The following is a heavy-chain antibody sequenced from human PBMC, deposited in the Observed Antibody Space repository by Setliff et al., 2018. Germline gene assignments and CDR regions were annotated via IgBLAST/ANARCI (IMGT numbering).Heavy chain of an antibody. D-gene: IGHD2-21*01. CDR3: ARGLEGEDYFYYMDV. CDR2: IYTSWST. V-gene: IGHV4-61*09. CDR1: GGPVGCDFSY. Sequence: SETLSLTCTVSGGPVGCDFSYWTWIRQPAGKGLEWIGQIYTSWSTNYNPSLKSRVTISVDTSKNQFSLKLSSVAAADTSAYYCARGLEGEDYFYYMDVWGKGNTVTVSS. J-gene: IGHJ6*03.